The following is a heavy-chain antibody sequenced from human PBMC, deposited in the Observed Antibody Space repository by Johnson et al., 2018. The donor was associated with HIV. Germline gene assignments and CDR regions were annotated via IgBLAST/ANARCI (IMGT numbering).Heavy chain of an antibody. CDR2: IYSGGRT. Sequence: VQLVESGGGLVQPGRSLRLSCAASVFTFSSYWMHWVRQAPGKGLVWVSVIYSGGRTYYTDSVKRRVTISRDTAKNTLYLQMNSLRVEDTAVYYCARDPITPYERGPDAFDVWGQGTVVTVSS. V-gene: IGHV3-66*01. CDR1: VFTFSSYW. CDR3: ARDPITPYERGPDAFDV. J-gene: IGHJ3*01. D-gene: IGHD2-21*01.